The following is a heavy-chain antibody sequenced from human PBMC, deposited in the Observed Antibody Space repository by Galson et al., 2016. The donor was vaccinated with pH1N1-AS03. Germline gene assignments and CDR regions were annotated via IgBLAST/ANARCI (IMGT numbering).Heavy chain of an antibody. Sequence: SLRLSCAASGFTFSSYAMHWVRQAPGKGLEWVAVISYDGSNKYYADSVKGRFTISRDNSENTLYLQMNSLRAEDAAVYYCARGGVCSSTSCFAQHFDYWGQGTLVTVSS. D-gene: IGHD2-2*01. V-gene: IGHV3-30*04. CDR1: GFTFSSYA. CDR2: ISYDGSNK. J-gene: IGHJ4*02. CDR3: ARGGVCSSTSCFAQHFDY.